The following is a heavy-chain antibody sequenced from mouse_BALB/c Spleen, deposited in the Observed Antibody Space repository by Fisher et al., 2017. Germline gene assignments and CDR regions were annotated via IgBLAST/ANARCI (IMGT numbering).Heavy chain of an antibody. CDR3: TRGGDYDVRNAMDY. J-gene: IGHJ4*01. Sequence: KFKGKATLTVDTSSSTAYVDLSSLTSEDSAVYYCTRGGDYDVRNAMDYWGQGTSVTVSS. V-gene: IGHV1S14*01. D-gene: IGHD2-4*01.